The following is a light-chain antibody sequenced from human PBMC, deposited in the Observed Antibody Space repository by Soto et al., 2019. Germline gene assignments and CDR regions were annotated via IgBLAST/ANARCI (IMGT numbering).Light chain of an antibody. CDR3: QQYGSLSWT. CDR1: QNVDSNY. CDR2: GAS. V-gene: IGKV3-20*01. Sequence: IVLTQSPVTLSLAPCEIATLSCRASQNVDSNYLAWYQQKPGQAPRIIIFGASGRATGIPDRFSGSGSGTDFTLTISRLEPEDFAVYYCQQYGSLSWTFGQGTKV. J-gene: IGKJ1*01.